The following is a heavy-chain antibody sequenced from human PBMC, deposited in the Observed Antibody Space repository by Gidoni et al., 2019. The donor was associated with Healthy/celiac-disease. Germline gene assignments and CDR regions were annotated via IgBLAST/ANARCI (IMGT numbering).Heavy chain of an antibody. CDR1: GFPFSSYG. V-gene: IGHV3-30*18. CDR3: AKGITIFGVVISYYFDY. J-gene: IGHJ4*02. Sequence: QVQLVESGGGVVQPGRSLRLSCAASGFPFSSYGMHWVRQAPGKGLEWGAVISYDGSNKYYADSVKGRFTISRDKSKNTLYLQMNSLRAEDTAVYYCAKGITIFGVVISYYFDYWGQGTLVTVSS. D-gene: IGHD3-3*01. CDR2: ISYDGSNK.